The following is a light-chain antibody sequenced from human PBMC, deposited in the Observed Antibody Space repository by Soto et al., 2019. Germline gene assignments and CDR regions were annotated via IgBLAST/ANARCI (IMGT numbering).Light chain of an antibody. Sequence: QSVLTQPPSASESPGHSVTISCTGVSGDVGGYTYVSWYQHSPGKAPRLLIYEVSKRPQGVPDRFTGSKSGNTAYLTVSELQPDDEADYYCCSSGGRNGFVVFGGGTKLTVL. V-gene: IGLV2-8*01. CDR1: SGDVGGYTY. J-gene: IGLJ2*01. CDR3: CSSGGRNGFVV. CDR2: EVS.